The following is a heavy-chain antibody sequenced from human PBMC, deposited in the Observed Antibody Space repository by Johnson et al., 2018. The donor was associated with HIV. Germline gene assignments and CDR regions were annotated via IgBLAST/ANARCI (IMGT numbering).Heavy chain of an antibody. Sequence: VESGGGVVPPGRSLRLSCAASGFTFSSYAMHWVRQAPGKGLEWVAVISYDGSKTYYVDSVKARFTLSLDDARNPLYLQMNSLRVEDTALYYCAKDRLGDSAWYTLDAFDIWGQGTMVTVSS. J-gene: IGHJ3*02. V-gene: IGHV3-30*18. CDR2: ISYDGSKT. CDR3: AKDRLGDSAWYTLDAFDI. D-gene: IGHD6-19*01. CDR1: GFTFSSYA.